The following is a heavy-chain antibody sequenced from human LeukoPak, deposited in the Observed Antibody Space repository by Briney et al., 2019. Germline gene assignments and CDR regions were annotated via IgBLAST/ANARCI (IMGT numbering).Heavy chain of an antibody. CDR3: ARRLRSSTIFDP. V-gene: IGHV4-34*01. CDR2: INHSGST. D-gene: IGHD3-3*01. CDR1: GGSFSGYY. J-gene: IGHJ5*02. Sequence: PSETLSLTCAVYGGSFSGYYWSWIRQPPGKGVEWIGEINHSGSTNYNPSLKSRVTISIDTSKNQFSLKLSSVTAADTAVYYCARRLRSSTIFDPWGQGTLVTVSS.